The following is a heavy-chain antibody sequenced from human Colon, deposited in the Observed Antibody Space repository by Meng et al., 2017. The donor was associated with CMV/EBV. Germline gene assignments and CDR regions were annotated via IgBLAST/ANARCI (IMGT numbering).Heavy chain of an antibody. V-gene: IGHV4-39*07. CDR1: GGSINSSPYY. D-gene: IGHD2/OR15-2a*01. Sequence: SETLSLTCIVSGGSINSSPYYWGWIRQSPGKRLEWIGGVYYTGTTIYNPSLKSRVTLSTDTSKNQFSLRLSSVTAADTAVYYCARGEGGVVIVPPAYWGQGTLVTVSS. CDR3: ARGEGGVVIVPPAY. CDR2: VYYTGTT. J-gene: IGHJ4*02.